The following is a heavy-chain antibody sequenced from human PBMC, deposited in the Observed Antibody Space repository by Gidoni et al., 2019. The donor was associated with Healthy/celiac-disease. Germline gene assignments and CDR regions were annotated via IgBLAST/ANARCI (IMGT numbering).Heavy chain of an antibody. J-gene: IGHJ4*02. D-gene: IGHD6-13*01. V-gene: IGHV3-21*01. CDR2: ISSSSSYI. CDR3: AREPGIAAAGTIDY. CDR1: GFTFSSYS. Sequence: EVQLVESGGGLVKPGGSLRLSCAASGFTFSSYSMTWVRQAPGKGLEWVSSISSSSSYIYYADSVKGRFTISRDNAKNSLYLQMNSLRAEDTAVYYCAREPGIAAAGTIDYWGQGTLVTVSS.